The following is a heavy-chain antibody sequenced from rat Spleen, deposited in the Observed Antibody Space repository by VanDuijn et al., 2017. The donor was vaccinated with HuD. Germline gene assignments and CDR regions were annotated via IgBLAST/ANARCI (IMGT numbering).Heavy chain of an antibody. Sequence: QVQLKESGPGLVQPSQTLSLACTVSGFSLTNYHVHWVRQPPGKGLEWMGAIWSGGRSDYNSALKSRLSISRDTSKSQVFLKMNSLQTEDTAIYYCTRVADYYVMDAWGQGASVTVSS. CDR2: IWSGGRS. J-gene: IGHJ4*01. CDR1: GFSLTNYH. CDR3: TRVADYYVMDA. V-gene: IGHV2-32*01.